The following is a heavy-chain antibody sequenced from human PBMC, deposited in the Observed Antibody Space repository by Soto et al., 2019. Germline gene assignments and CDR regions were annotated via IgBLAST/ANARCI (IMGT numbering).Heavy chain of an antibody. Sequence: GSVKVSFKASGYPFTSYDINLVRQATGQGLEWMGWMNPNSGNTGYAQKFQVRVTMTRNTSISTAYMELSSLRSEDTALYYCARRGYDFWSGSGTNWFDPWGQGTLVTVSS. CDR3: ARRGYDFWSGSGTNWFDP. V-gene: IGHV1-8*01. CDR1: GYPFTSYD. J-gene: IGHJ5*02. CDR2: MNPNSGNT. D-gene: IGHD3-3*01.